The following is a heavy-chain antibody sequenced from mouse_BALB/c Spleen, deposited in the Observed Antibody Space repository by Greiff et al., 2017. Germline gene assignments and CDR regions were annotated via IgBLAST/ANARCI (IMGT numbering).Heavy chain of an antibody. CDR2: INPYYGST. Sequence: VQLQQTGPELEKPGASVKISCKASGYSFTDYIMLWVKQSHGKSLEWIGNINPYYGSTSYNLKFKGKATLTVDKSSSTAYMQLNSLTSEDSAVYYCARAPHYYGYYFDYWGQGTTLTVSS. V-gene: IGHV1-39*01. D-gene: IGHD1-2*01. J-gene: IGHJ2*01. CDR1: GYSFTDYI. CDR3: ARAPHYYGYYFDY.